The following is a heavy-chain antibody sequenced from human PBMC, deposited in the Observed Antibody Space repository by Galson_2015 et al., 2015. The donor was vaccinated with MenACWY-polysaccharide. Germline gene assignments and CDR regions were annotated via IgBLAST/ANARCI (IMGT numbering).Heavy chain of an antibody. V-gene: IGHV3-13*01. CDR2: IGTAGDT. D-gene: IGHD6-13*01. J-gene: IGHJ6*02. Sequence: SLRLSCAASGFTFSSYDMHWVRQATGKGLEWVSAIGTAGDTYYPGSVKGRFTISRGNAKNSLYLQMNSLRAEDTALYYCAKGMGQQLRYYYGMDVWGQGTTVTVSS. CDR3: AKGMGQQLRYYYGMDV. CDR1: GFTFSSYD.